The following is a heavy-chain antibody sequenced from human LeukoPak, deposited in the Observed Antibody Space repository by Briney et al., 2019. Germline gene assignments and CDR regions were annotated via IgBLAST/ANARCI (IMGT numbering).Heavy chain of an antibody. D-gene: IGHD3-22*01. Sequence: SETLSLTCTVSGGSTSSYYWSWIRQSAGKGLEWIGRIYTSGSTNYNPSLKSRVTMSIDTSRNQFSLRLDSLTAADTAVYYCARSGSGFSARRYYMDVWGKGTAVTVSS. CDR3: ARSGSGFSARRYYMDV. V-gene: IGHV4-4*07. CDR2: IYTSGST. CDR1: GGSTSSYY. J-gene: IGHJ6*03.